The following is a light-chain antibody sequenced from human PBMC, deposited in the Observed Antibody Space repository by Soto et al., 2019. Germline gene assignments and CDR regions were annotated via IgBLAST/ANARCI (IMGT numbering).Light chain of an antibody. CDR3: QQYNDWPGA. CDR2: GAS. CDR1: QSVSSY. Sequence: EIEMTQSPDTLSVSPWERATLSCRASQSVSSYLAWYQQKPGQAPRLLIYGASTRATGIPARFSGSGSGTEFTLTISSLQSEDFAVYYCQQYNDWPGAFGQGTKVDIK. J-gene: IGKJ1*01. V-gene: IGKV3-15*01.